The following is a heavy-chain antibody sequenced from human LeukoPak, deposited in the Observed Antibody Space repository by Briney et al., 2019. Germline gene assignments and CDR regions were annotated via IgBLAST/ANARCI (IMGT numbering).Heavy chain of an antibody. CDR1: GYSLSRGYY. CDR2: IYQGGNT. D-gene: IGHD5-18*01. CDR3: ARHTGYSYGLXDNAFDX. Sequence: PSETLSLTCAVSGYSLSRGYYWGWIRQPPGKGLEWIGSIYQGGNTYYNPSLRTRGSISIDTSKNQSSLRLRSVTAADTAVYFGARHTGYSYGLXDNAFDXWGQGXMVTV. J-gene: IGHJ3*01. V-gene: IGHV4-38-2*01.